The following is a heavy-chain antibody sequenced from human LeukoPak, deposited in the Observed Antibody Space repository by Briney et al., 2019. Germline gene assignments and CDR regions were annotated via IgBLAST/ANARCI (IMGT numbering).Heavy chain of an antibody. CDR2: INANSGGT. V-gene: IGHV1-2*06. CDR3: ARDVSSTPNWEFDY. CDR1: GYTFADYF. J-gene: IGHJ4*02. Sequence: ASVKVSCKTSGYTFADYFIHWVRQAPGQGLEYMGRINANSGGTEYQQKFQGRVTMTRDMSISTAYVEINWLVSDDTAIYYCARDVSSTPNWEFDYWGQGTTVTVSS. D-gene: IGHD1-26*01.